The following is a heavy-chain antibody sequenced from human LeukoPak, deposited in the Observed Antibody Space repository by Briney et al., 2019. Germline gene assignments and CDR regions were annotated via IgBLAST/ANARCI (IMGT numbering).Heavy chain of an antibody. CDR3: ARAAYYESGSPPFDY. V-gene: IGHV4-59*10. CDR1: GGSFSGHY. D-gene: IGHD3-10*01. J-gene: IGHJ4*02. Sequence: PSETLSLTCAVYGGSFSGHYWSWIRQPAGKGLEWIARMYATGRTNYNPSLRSRVTMSLDRSKNQVSLNLTSMTAADTAVYYCARAAYYESGSPPFDYWGQGTLVTVSS. CDR2: MYATGRT.